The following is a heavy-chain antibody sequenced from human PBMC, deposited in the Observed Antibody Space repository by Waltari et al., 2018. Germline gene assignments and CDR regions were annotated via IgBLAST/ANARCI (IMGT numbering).Heavy chain of an antibody. D-gene: IGHD4-17*01. CDR1: GGSISSSSYY. CDR2: IYYSGST. Sequence: QLQLQESGPGLVKPSETLSLTCTVSGGSISSSSYYWGWIRQPPGKGLEWIGSIYYSGSTSYNPSRKSRVTISVDTSKNQFSLKLSSVTAADTAVYYCARTSDGLDYGDYYYYYYMDVWGKGTTVTVSS. CDR3: ARTSDGLDYGDYYYYYYMDV. J-gene: IGHJ6*03. V-gene: IGHV4-39*07.